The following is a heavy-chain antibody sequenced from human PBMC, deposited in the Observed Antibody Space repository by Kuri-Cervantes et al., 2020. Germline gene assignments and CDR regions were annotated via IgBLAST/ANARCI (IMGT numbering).Heavy chain of an antibody. V-gene: IGHV3-30-3*01. J-gene: IGHJ4*02. D-gene: IGHD1-26*01. CDR2: ISYDGSNK. Sequence: GESLKISCVASGFTFSSYAMHWVRQAPGKGLEWVAVISYDGSNKYYADSVKGRFTISRDNSKNTPYLQMNSLRAEDTAVYYCARVRGGSYDYWGQGTLVTVSS. CDR3: ARVRGGSYDY. CDR1: GFTFSSYA.